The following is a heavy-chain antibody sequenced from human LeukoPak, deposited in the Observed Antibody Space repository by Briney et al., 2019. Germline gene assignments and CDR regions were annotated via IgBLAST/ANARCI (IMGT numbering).Heavy chain of an antibody. CDR2: ISGSGGST. Sequence: GGSLRLSCAASGFTFSSYAMSWVRQAPGKGLEWVSAISGSGGSTYYADSVKGRFTISRDNSKNTLYLQMNSLRAEDTAVYYCAKDVYYDSSGYYFEYFQHWGQGTLVTVSS. CDR1: GFTFSSYA. CDR3: AKDVYYDSSGYYFEYFQH. J-gene: IGHJ1*01. D-gene: IGHD3-22*01. V-gene: IGHV3-23*01.